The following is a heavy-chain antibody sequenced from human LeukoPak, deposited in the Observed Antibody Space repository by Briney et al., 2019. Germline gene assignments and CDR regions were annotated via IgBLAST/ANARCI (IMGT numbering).Heavy chain of an antibody. D-gene: IGHD3-10*01. CDR1: GGIFTNYA. CDR2: IIPMLGMV. Sequence: SVKVSCKASGGIFTNYAIIWVRQAPGQGLEWMGRIIPMLGMVNYGQIFQDRVTITADTSTSTAFMELSSLRSDDTAVYYCARTFSMVRGETYAFDIWGQGTRVTVSS. CDR3: ARTFSMVRGETYAFDI. J-gene: IGHJ3*02. V-gene: IGHV1-69*04.